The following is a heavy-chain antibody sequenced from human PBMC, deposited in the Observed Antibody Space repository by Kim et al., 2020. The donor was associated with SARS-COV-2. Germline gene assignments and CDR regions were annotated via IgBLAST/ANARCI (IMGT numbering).Heavy chain of an antibody. D-gene: IGHD3-3*01. CDR2: INTNTGNP. Sequence: ASVKVSCKASGYTFTSYAMNWVRQAPGQGLEWMGWINTNTGNPTYAQGFTGRFVFSLDTSVSTAYLQISSLKAEDTAVYYCARSPITIFGVVIRNWFDPWGQGTLVTVSS. CDR1: GYTFTSYA. CDR3: ARSPITIFGVVIRNWFDP. J-gene: IGHJ5*02. V-gene: IGHV7-4-1*02.